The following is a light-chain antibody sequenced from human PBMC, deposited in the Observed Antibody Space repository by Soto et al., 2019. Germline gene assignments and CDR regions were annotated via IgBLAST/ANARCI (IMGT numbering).Light chain of an antibody. CDR2: AAS. V-gene: IGKV1-6*01. J-gene: IGKJ4*01. CDR3: LQDYNYPLT. CDR1: QGIRND. Sequence: AIQMTQSPSSLSASVGARVTITCRARQGIRNDLGWYQQKPGKAPKLLIYAASSLQSGVPSRFSGSGSGTDFTLTISSLQPEDFATYYCLQDYNYPLTFGGGTKVDIK.